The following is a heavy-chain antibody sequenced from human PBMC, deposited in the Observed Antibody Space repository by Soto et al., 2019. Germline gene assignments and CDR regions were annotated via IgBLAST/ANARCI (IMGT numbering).Heavy chain of an antibody. CDR3: ARTKAPYYDFWSGYLFDY. J-gene: IGHJ4*02. CDR1: GGSISSYY. Sequence: SETLSLTCTVSGGSISSYYWSWIRQPPGKGLEWIGYIYYSGSTNYNPSLKSRVTISVDTSKNQFSLKLSSVTAADTAVYYCARTKAPYYDFWSGYLFDYWGQGTLVPVSS. D-gene: IGHD3-3*01. CDR2: IYYSGST. V-gene: IGHV4-59*01.